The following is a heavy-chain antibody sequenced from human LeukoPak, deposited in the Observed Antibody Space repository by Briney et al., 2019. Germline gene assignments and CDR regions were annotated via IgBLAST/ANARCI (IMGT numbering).Heavy chain of an antibody. CDR1: GGSISSYY. CDR3: ARQSDLNWFDP. CDR2: IYYSGST. J-gene: IGHJ5*02. V-gene: IGHV4-59*08. Sequence: PSETLSLTCTVSGGSISSYYWSWIRQPPGKGLEWIGYIYYSGSTNYNPSLKSRVTISADTSKNQFSLKLSSVTAADTAVYYCARQSDLNWFDPWGQGTLVTVSS.